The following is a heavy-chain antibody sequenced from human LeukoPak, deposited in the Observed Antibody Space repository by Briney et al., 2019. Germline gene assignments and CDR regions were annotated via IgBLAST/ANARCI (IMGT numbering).Heavy chain of an antibody. Sequence: PGRSLRLSCAASGFTFSSYAMHWVRQAPGKGLEWVAVISYDGSNKYYADSVKGRFTISRDNSKNTLYLQMNSLRAEDTAVYCCAGDRGRLYYFDYWGQGTLVTVSS. J-gene: IGHJ4*02. V-gene: IGHV3-30-3*01. CDR3: AGDRGRLYYFDY. D-gene: IGHD1-1*01. CDR1: GFTFSSYA. CDR2: ISYDGSNK.